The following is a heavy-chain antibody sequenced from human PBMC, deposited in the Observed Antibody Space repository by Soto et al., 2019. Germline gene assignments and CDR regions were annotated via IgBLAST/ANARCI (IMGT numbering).Heavy chain of an antibody. D-gene: IGHD2-15*01. CDR2: IYWNDDK. CDR1: GFSLSTSGVG. CDR3: ARGIVVVVAATDNYNWFDP. V-gene: IGHV2-5*01. Sequence: SGPTLVNPTQALTLTCTFSGFSLSTSGVGVGWIRQPPGKALEWLALIYWNDDKRYSPSLKSRLTITKDTSKNQVVLTMTNMDPVDTATYYCARGIVVVVAATDNYNWFDPWGQGTLVTVSS. J-gene: IGHJ5*02.